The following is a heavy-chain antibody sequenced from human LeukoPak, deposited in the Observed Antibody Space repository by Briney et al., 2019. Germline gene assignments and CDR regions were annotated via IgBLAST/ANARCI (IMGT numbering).Heavy chain of an antibody. CDR3: AGGSSSSWYSFDY. Sequence: SSETLSLTCTVSGGSISSYYWSWIRQPPGKGLEWIGYIYYSGSTNYNPSLKSRVTISVDTSKNQFSLKLSSVTAADTAVYYCAGGSSSSWYSFDYWGQGTLVTVSS. D-gene: IGHD6-13*01. V-gene: IGHV4-59*08. J-gene: IGHJ4*02. CDR1: GGSISSYY. CDR2: IYYSGST.